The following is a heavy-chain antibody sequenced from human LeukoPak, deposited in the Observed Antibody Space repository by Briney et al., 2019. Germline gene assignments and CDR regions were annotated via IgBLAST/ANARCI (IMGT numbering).Heavy chain of an antibody. D-gene: IGHD3-22*01. J-gene: IGHJ5*02. CDR3: ARDYDSSGYYLENWFDP. CDR2: INPNSGGT. V-gene: IGHV1-2*06. CDR1: GYTFTGYY. Sequence: ASVKVSCKASGYTFTGYYMHWVRRAPGQGLEWMGRINPNSGGTNYAQKFQGRVTMTRDTSISTAYMELSRLRSDDTAVYYCARDYDSSGYYLENWFDPWGQGTQVTVSS.